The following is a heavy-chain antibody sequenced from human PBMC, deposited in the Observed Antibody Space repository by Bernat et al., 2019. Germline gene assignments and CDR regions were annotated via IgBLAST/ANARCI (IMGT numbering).Heavy chain of an antibody. CDR3: ARGMFPMYGFNSGWNGDY. J-gene: IGHJ4*02. V-gene: IGHV3-30-3*01. CDR2: ISYDGSSK. Sequence: QVQLVESGGGVVQPGRSRRLSCAASGFTFSSRAMHWVRQAPGKGLEWVAVISYDGSSKFYADSVKGRFTISRDNSKNTLYLQMNSLRPEDTAVYYCARGMFPMYGFNSGWNGDYWGQGSLVTVSS. CDR1: GFTFSSRA. D-gene: IGHD6-19*01.